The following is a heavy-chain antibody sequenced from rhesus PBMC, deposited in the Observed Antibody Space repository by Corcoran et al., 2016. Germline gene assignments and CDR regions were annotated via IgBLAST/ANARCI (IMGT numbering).Heavy chain of an antibody. CDR2: SAYSGST. CDR1: GGSISSSYYY. J-gene: IGHJ2*01. V-gene: IGHV4-122*02. Sequence: QVQLQESGPGLVKPSETLSLTCAVSGGSISSSYYYCSWIRQSPGKRLEWIGYSAYSGSTTYNPSLKSRVASSRDTSKNQFSLKLSSVTAADTAVYFCARDRNLWGPGTPITISS. CDR3: ARDRNL.